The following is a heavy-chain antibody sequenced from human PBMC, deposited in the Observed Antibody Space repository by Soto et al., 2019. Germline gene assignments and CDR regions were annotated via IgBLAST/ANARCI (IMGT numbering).Heavy chain of an antibody. J-gene: IGHJ4*02. Sequence: GSLRLSCAVSGFTFTNYWMTWVRQGPGKGLEWVATIDQVESQKSYVDSVEGRFAISRDNAKNSLYLQMNSLREDDTAVYYCARGIWTMTRGAYYFDNWGQGTLVTVSS. V-gene: IGHV3-7*04. CDR3: ARGIWTMTRGAYYFDN. CDR2: IDQVESQK. D-gene: IGHD3-10*01. CDR1: GFTFTNYW.